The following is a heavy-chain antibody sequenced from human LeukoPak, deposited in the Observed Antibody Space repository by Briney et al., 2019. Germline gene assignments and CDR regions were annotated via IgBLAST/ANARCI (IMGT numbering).Heavy chain of an antibody. CDR3: AGLRDGKLPAAQIYYYYYYMDV. J-gene: IGHJ6*03. Sequence: PSQTLSLTCTVSGDSISSGDYYWSWIRQPAGKGLEWIGRISSSGSTNYNPSLKSRVTISVDTSKNQFSLKLSSVTAADTAVYYCAGLRDGKLPAAQIYYYYYYMDVWGKGTTVTISS. V-gene: IGHV4-61*02. CDR1: GDSISSGDYY. D-gene: IGHD2-2*01. CDR2: ISSSGST.